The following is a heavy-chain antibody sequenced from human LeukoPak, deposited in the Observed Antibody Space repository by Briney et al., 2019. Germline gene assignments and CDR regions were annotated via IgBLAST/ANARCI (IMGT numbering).Heavy chain of an antibody. J-gene: IGHJ6*03. CDR2: ISYDGSNK. CDR1: GFTFSSYG. CDR3: AKDGKYCSSASCPLYYYYYYMDV. Sequence: PGGSLRLSCAASGFTFSSYGMHWVRQAPGKGLEWVAVISYDGSNKYYADSVKGRFTISRDNSKNTLYLQMNSLRAEDTAVYYCAKDGKYCSSASCPLYYYYYYMDVWGKGTTVTVSS. V-gene: IGHV3-30*18. D-gene: IGHD2-2*01.